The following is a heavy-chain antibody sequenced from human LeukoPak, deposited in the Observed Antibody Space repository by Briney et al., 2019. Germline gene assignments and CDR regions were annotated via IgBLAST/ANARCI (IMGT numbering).Heavy chain of an antibody. CDR3: ARDTYYYDSSGYYSPIY. CDR1: GFTFSSYA. Sequence: GFLRLSCAASGFTFSSYAMHRVRQAPGKGLEWVAGITYDGSNKYYADSVKGRFTISRDNSKNTLYLQMNSLRAEDTAVYYCARDTYYYDSSGYYSPIYWGQGTLVTVSS. V-gene: IGHV3-30-3*01. CDR2: ITYDGSNK. D-gene: IGHD3-22*01. J-gene: IGHJ4*02.